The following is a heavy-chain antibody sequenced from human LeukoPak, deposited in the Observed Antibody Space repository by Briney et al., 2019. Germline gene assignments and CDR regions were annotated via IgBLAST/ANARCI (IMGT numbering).Heavy chain of an antibody. D-gene: IGHD5-18*01. CDR1: GFSFSSYW. CDR2: IKHDGSEK. CDR3: ARSRSAMVILYYSYYMDV. V-gene: IGHV3-7*01. J-gene: IGHJ6*03. Sequence: PGGSLRLSCAASGFSFSSYWMSWVRQAPGKGLEWVANIKHDGSEKYYVDSVKGRFTISRDNAKNSLYLQMNSLRAEDTAVYYCARSRSAMVILYYSYYMDVWGKGTTVTVPS.